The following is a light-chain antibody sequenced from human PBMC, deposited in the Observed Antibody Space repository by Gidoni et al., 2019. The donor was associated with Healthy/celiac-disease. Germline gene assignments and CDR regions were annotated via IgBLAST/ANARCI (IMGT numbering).Light chain of an antibody. CDR3: QQSYSTPVYT. CDR1: QSISSY. V-gene: IGKV1-39*01. J-gene: IGKJ2*01. CDR2: AAS. Sequence: DLQMTQSPPSLSASVGDRVTITCRASQSISSYLDWYQQKPGKAPKLLIYAASSLQSGVPARFSGSGSGTDFTLTISSLEPEDFATYYCQQSYSTPVYTFGQGTKLEIK.